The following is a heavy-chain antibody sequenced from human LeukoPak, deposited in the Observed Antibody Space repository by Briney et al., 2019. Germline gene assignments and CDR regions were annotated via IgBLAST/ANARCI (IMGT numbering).Heavy chain of an antibody. CDR1: GYTFTSYG. D-gene: IGHD3-10*01. Sequence: ASVKVSCKASGYTFTSYGISWVRQAPGQGLEWMGWINPNSGGTNYAQKFQGRVTMTRDTSISTAYMDMSSLRSDDTAVYYCARNLWSGESSDAFDMWGQGTMVTVSS. V-gene: IGHV1-2*02. J-gene: IGHJ3*02. CDR3: ARNLWSGESSDAFDM. CDR2: INPNSGGT.